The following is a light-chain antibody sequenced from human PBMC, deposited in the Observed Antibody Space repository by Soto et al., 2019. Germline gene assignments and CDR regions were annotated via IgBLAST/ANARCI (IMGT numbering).Light chain of an antibody. Sequence: QSVLTQPASVSGSPGQSITISCTGTSSDVGGYNYVSWYQQHPGKAPKVMIYEVSNRPSGVSNRFSGSKSGNTASLTISGLQAEDEAEYYCYSHTRSNYVLFGGGTKLTVL. V-gene: IGLV2-14*01. CDR1: SSDVGGYNY. CDR2: EVS. J-gene: IGLJ2*01. CDR3: YSHTRSNYVL.